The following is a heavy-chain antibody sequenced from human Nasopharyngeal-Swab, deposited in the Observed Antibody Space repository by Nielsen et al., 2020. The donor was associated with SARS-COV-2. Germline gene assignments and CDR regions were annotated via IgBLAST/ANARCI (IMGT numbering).Heavy chain of an antibody. Sequence: GESLKISCAASGFTFSSYGMHWVRQAPGKGLEWVAVIWCDGSNKYYADSVKGRFTISRDNSKNTLYLQMNSLRAEDTAVYYCARAPLGYCSGGSCLPDYWGQGTLVTVSS. CDR1: GFTFSSYG. J-gene: IGHJ4*02. CDR3: ARAPLGYCSGGSCLPDY. D-gene: IGHD2-15*01. CDR2: IWCDGSNK. V-gene: IGHV3-33*01.